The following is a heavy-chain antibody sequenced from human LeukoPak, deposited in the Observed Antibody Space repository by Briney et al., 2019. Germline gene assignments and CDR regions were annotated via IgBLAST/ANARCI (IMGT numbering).Heavy chain of an antibody. V-gene: IGHV1-2*02. J-gene: IGHJ4*02. Sequence: ASVKVSCKASGYTFTGYYIHWVRQAPGQGLEWMGWINPNSGGTNYAQKFQGRVTMTRDTSISTAYMELSRLRSDDTAVYYCARDDYDFWSGYEYWGQGTLVTVSS. CDR1: GYTFTGYY. D-gene: IGHD3-3*01. CDR3: ARDDYDFWSGYEY. CDR2: INPNSGGT.